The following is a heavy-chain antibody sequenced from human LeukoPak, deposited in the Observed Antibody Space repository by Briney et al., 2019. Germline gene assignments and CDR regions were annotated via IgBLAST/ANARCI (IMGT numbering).Heavy chain of an antibody. CDR3: ARDWAYCSGGSCYAVH. CDR1: GFTVSSNY. D-gene: IGHD2-15*01. CDR2: IYSGGST. J-gene: IGHJ4*02. V-gene: IGHV3-66*01. Sequence: GGSLRLSCAASGFTVSSNYMSWVRQAPGKGLEWVSVIYSGGSTYYADSVKGRFTISRDNSKNTLYLQMNSLRAEDTAVYYCARDWAYCSGGSCYAVHWGQGTLVTVSS.